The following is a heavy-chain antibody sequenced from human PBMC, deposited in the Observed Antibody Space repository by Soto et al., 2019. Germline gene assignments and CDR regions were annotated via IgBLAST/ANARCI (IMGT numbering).Heavy chain of an antibody. CDR2: IYTSGST. CDR3: ARGRGYCSSTSCYTGYYYYGMDV. D-gene: IGHD2-2*02. CDR1: GGSISSYY. J-gene: IGHJ6*02. V-gene: IGHV4-4*07. Sequence: SETLSLTCTVSGGSISSYYWSWIRQPAGKGLEWIGRIYTSGSTNYNPSLESRVTMSVDTSKNQFSLKLSSVTAADTAVYYCARGRGYCSSTSCYTGYYYYGMDVWGQGTTVTVSS.